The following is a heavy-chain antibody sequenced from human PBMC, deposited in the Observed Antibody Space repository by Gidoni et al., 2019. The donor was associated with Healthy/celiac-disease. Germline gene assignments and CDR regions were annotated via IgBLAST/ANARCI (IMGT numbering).Heavy chain of an antibody. CDR3: AKVEQWLVQGGYFDY. CDR1: GFTFSSYA. V-gene: IGHV3-23*01. J-gene: IGHJ4*02. Sequence: EVQLLESGGGLVQPGGSLRLSWAASGFTFSSYAMSWVRQAPGKGLEWVSAISGSGGSTYYADSVKGRFTISRDNSKNTLYLQMNSLRAEDTAVYYCAKVEQWLVQGGYFDYWGQGTLVTVPS. CDR2: ISGSGGST. D-gene: IGHD6-19*01.